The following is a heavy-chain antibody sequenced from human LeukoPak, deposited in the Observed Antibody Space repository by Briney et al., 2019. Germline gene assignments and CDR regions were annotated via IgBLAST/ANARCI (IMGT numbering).Heavy chain of an antibody. CDR1: DGSITSGYYY. Sequence: SETLSLTCSVSDGSITSGYYYWAWIRQPPGKGPEWIGSIYYSGTTYPNPSLKSRVTISVDTSKNQFSLKLRSVTAADTAVYYCARQPKSCAPGIFITGKACWFDPWGQGTLVTVSP. V-gene: IGHV4-39*01. D-gene: IGHD3-10*01. CDR2: IYYSGTT. CDR3: ARQPKSCAPGIFITGKACWFDP. J-gene: IGHJ5*02.